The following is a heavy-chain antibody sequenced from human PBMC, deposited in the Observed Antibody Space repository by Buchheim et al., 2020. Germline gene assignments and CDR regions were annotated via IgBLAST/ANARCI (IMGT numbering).Heavy chain of an antibody. J-gene: IGHJ4*02. CDR1: GFTFSNYA. CDR2: ITTSGGST. CDR3: ARDNPKGNY. Sequence: EVQLLESGGVLVQPGGSLRLSCAVSGFTFSNYAMSWGRQAPGKGLEWVSSITTSGGSTYYADSVKGRFTIPRANSKNTLYLQMNSLGVEDTAVYYCARDNPKGNYWGQGTL. V-gene: IGHV3-23*01.